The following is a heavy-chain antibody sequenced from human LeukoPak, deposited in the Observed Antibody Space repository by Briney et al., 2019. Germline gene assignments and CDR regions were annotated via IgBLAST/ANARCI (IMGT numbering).Heavy chain of an antibody. CDR2: ISSSSSYI. CDR3: AGARGYSSGSFDY. D-gene: IGHD5-18*01. CDR1: GFTFSSYS. V-gene: IGHV3-21*01. J-gene: IGHJ4*02. Sequence: GGSLRLSCAASGFTFSSYSMNWVRQAPGKGLEWVSSISSSSSYIYYADSVKGRFTISRDNAKNSLYLQMSSLRAEDTAVYYCAGARGYSSGSFDYWGQGTLVTVSS.